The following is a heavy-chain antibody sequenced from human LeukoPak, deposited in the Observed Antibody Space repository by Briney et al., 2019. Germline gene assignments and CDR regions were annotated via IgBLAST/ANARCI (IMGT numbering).Heavy chain of an antibody. CDR3: ARGYYYDSSGYYYPLYFDY. Sequence: SETLSLTCAVYGGSFSGYYWSWIRQPPGKGLEWIGEINHSGSTNYNPSLKSRVTISVDTSKNQFSLKLSSVTAADTAVYYCARGYYYDSSGYYYPLYFDYWGQGTLVTVSS. CDR2: INHSGST. V-gene: IGHV4-34*01. J-gene: IGHJ4*02. D-gene: IGHD3-22*01. CDR1: GGSFSGYY.